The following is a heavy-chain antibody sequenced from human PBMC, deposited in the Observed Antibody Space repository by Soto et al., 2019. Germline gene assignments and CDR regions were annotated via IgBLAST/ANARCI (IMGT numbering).Heavy chain of an antibody. Sequence: GGSLRLSCAASGFTFSNAGINWVRQAPGKGLEWVGRIKSKTDGGTTDYAEPVKGRFAISRDDSNNMVYLQMNSLKVEDTAVYYCTTDSYSTIIIVRFDYWGHGTLVTVSS. CDR2: IKSKTDGGTT. CDR3: TTDSYSTIIIVRFDY. V-gene: IGHV3-15*07. D-gene: IGHD3-22*01. CDR1: GFTFSNAG. J-gene: IGHJ4*01.